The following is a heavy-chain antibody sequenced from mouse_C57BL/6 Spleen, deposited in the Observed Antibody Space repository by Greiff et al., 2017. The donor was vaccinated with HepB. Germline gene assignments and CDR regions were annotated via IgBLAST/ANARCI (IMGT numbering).Heavy chain of an antibody. CDR3: ARGYDAFFDY. D-gene: IGHD2-14*01. CDR1: GYAFSSSW. V-gene: IGHV1-82*01. J-gene: IGHJ2*01. CDR2: IYPGDGNT. Sequence: VQLKQSGPELVKPGASVKISCKASGYAFSSSWMNWVKQRPGKGLEWIGRIYPGDGNTNYNGKFKGQATLTADKSSSTAYMQLSSLTSEDSAVYFCARGYDAFFDYWGQGTTLTVSS.